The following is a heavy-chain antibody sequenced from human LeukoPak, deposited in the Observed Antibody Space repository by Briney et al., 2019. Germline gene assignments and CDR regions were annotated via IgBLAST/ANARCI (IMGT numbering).Heavy chain of an antibody. CDR3: TRDRGWQQFDY. CDR1: GFTFSSYE. D-gene: IGHD5-24*01. J-gene: IGHJ4*02. Sequence: GGSLRLSCAASGFTFSSYEMNWVRQAPGKGLEWVSYISESGSTIYYADSVKGRFTISRDNAKNSLYLQMSSLRDDDTAVYYCTRDRGWQQFDYWGQGTLVTVSS. CDR2: ISESGSTI. V-gene: IGHV3-48*03.